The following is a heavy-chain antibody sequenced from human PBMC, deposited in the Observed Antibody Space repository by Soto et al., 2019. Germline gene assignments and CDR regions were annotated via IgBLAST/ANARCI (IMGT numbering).Heavy chain of an antibody. J-gene: IGHJ4*02. CDR3: ARDPGQDEAMEY. D-gene: IGHD1-1*01. V-gene: IGHV3-33*01. CDR2: IWHDGKNK. Sequence: QVQVVESGGGVVQPGRSLRLSCAASGFAFSDFGMQWVRQAPGKGLEWVAVIWHDGKNKDYADYAKGRFTISRDNSRNILYLEMNSLRVEETAVYYCARDPGQDEAMEYWGQGTLVTVSS. CDR1: GFAFSDFG.